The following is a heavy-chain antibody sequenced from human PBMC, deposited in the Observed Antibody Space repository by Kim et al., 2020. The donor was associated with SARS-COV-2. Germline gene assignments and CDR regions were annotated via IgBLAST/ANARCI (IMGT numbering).Heavy chain of an antibody. V-gene: IGHV3-23*01. Sequence: RFTISRENSKNTLYLQMNSLRAEDTAVYYCAKDQGNLEWLLYYYYGMDVWGQGTTVTVSS. CDR3: AKDQGNLEWLLYYYYGMDV. D-gene: IGHD3-3*01. J-gene: IGHJ6*02.